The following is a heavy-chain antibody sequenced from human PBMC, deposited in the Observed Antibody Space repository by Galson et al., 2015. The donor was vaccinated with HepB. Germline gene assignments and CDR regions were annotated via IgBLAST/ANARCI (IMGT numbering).Heavy chain of an antibody. J-gene: IGHJ2*01. V-gene: IGHV5-51*01. D-gene: IGHD3-22*01. CDR2: IHPGDSDI. CDR1: GYSFTSYW. Sequence: QSGAEVKKPGESLKISCKGSGYSFTSYWIGWVRQMPGKGLEWMGIIHPGDSDIRYSPSFQGQVTISADKSISSAYLQWSSLKASDTAMYYCARREGYDSSGYLDWYFDLWGRGTLVTVSS. CDR3: ARREGYDSSGYLDWYFDL.